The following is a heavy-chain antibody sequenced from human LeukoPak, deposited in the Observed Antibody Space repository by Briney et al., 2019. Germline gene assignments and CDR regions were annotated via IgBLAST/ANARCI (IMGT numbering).Heavy chain of an antibody. V-gene: IGHV1-69*04. J-gene: IGHJ5*02. Sequence: VASVKVSCKASGGTFSSYAISWVRQAPGQGLEWMGRIIPILGIANYAQKFQGRVTITADKSTSTAYMELSSLRSEDTAVYYCARDYSSGWWSTPWGQGTLVTVSS. CDR1: GGTFSSYA. CDR3: ARDYSSGWWSTP. D-gene: IGHD6-19*01. CDR2: IIPILGIA.